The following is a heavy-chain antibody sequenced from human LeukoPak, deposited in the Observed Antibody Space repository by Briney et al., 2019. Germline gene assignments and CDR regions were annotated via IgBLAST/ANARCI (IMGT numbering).Heavy chain of an antibody. CDR2: IYYSGST. V-gene: IGHV4-39*01. Sequence: SETLSLTCTVSGGSISSSSYYWGWIRQPPGKGLEWIGSIYYSGSTYYNPSLKSRVTISVDTSKNQFSLKLSSVTAADTAVYYCARQSSSSTDWFDPWGQGTLVTVSS. CDR3: ARQSSSSTDWFDP. D-gene: IGHD6-6*01. J-gene: IGHJ5*02. CDR1: GGSISSSSYY.